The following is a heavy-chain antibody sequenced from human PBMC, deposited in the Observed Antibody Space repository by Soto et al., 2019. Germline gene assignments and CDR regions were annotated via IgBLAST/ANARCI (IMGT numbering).Heavy chain of an antibody. V-gene: IGHV3-64D*06. CDR1: GFTFSSYA. CDR2: IRGNGDPP. CDR3: VKSRGGNNFDFFD. D-gene: IGHD5-12*01. Sequence: GGSLRLSCSASGFTFSSYAMHWVRQAPGKGLEYVSGIRGNGDPPFYADSVKGRFTISRDNSKNTLYLQMSSLSADDTAAYYCVKSRGGNNFDFFDWGQGALVTVSS. J-gene: IGHJ4*02.